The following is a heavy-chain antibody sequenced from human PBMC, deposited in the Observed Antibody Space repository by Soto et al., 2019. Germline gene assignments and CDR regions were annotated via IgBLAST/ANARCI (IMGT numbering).Heavy chain of an antibody. Sequence: SVKVSCKTSGGTFSSYAISWVRQAPGQGLEWMGGIIPIFGTANYAQKFQGRVTITADKSTSTAYMELSSLRSEDTAVYYCASFRTTGRQWQQLVDYWGQGTLVTVSS. CDR1: GGTFSSYA. V-gene: IGHV1-69*06. CDR2: IIPIFGTA. D-gene: IGHD6-13*01. CDR3: ASFRTTGRQWQQLVDY. J-gene: IGHJ4*02.